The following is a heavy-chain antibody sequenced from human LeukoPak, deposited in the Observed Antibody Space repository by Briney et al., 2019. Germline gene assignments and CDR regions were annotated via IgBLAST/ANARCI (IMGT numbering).Heavy chain of an antibody. CDR2: IFYSVST. Sequence: SETLSLTCTVSGGSFSSDYWSWIRQPPEKGLGWIGYIFYSVSTNYNPSLKSRVTISVDTSKNQFSLKLSSVTAADTAVYYCARGPTRNYFDYWGQGTLVTVSS. CDR3: ARGPTRNYFDY. V-gene: IGHV4-59*01. J-gene: IGHJ4*02. CDR1: GGSFSSDY.